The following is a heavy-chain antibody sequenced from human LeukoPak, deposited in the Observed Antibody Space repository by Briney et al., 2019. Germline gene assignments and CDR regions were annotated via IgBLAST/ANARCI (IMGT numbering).Heavy chain of an antibody. CDR1: GFTFSSYT. CDR2: ISGTSSYL. CDR3: ARDRYSSGWADAFDI. Sequence: PGGSLRLSCAASGFTFSSYTMNWVRQAPGKGLEWVSSISGTSSYLYYADSVKGRFTFSRDNAKNSLYLQMNSLRADDTAVYYCARDRYSSGWADAFDIWGQGTMVTVSS. J-gene: IGHJ3*02. V-gene: IGHV3-21*01. D-gene: IGHD6-19*01.